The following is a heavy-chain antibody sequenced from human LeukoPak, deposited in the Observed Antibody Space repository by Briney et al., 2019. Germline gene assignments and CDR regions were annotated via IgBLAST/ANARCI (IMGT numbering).Heavy chain of an antibody. D-gene: IGHD6-13*01. V-gene: IGHV3-21*01. CDR3: ARDSAAGTGWFDP. Sequence: PGGSLRLSCAASGFTFSSYSMNWVRQAPGKGLEWVSSISSSSSYIYYADSVKGRFTISRDNAKNSLYLQTNSLRAEDTAVYYCARDSAAGTGWFDPWGQGTLVTVSS. J-gene: IGHJ5*02. CDR1: GFTFSSYS. CDR2: ISSSSSYI.